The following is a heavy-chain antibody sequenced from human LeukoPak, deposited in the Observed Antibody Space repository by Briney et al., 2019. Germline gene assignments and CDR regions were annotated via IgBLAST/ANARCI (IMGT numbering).Heavy chain of an antibody. J-gene: IGHJ4*02. CDR3: AREGGYDYYYFDY. CDR1: GGTFSSYA. Sequence: ASVNVSCKASGGTFSSYAISWVRQAPGQGLEWMGGIIPIFGTANYAQKFQGRVTITADESTSTAYMELSSLRSEDTAVYYCAREGGYDYYYFDYWGQGTLVTVSS. CDR2: IIPIFGTA. V-gene: IGHV1-69*13. D-gene: IGHD5-12*01.